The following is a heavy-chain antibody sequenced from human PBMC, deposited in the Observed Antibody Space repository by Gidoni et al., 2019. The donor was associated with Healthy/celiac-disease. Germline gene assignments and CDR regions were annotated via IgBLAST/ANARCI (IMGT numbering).Heavy chain of an antibody. CDR2: IYSGGST. CDR3: ARALGPRWSAFDI. V-gene: IGHV3-53*01. CDR1: GFTVSSNY. Sequence: EVQLVESGGGLIQSGGSLRLSCAASGFTVSSNYMSWVRQAPGKGLEWVSVIYSGGSTYYADSLKGRFTISRDNSKNTLYLQMNSLRAEDTAVYYCARALGPRWSAFDIWGQGTMVTVSS. D-gene: IGHD4-17*01. J-gene: IGHJ3*02.